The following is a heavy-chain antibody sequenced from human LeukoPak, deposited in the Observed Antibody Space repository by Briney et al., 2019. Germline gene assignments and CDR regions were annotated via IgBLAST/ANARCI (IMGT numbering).Heavy chain of an antibody. CDR2: INQDGGEK. Sequence: GGSLRLSCAASGFTFSTYWMNWVRQAPGKGLEWVANINQDGGEKYYMDSVKGRFTISRDNAKNSLYLQMNSLRAEDTAVYYCASLYGSGSYSGYYMDVWGKGTTVTVSS. V-gene: IGHV3-7*01. D-gene: IGHD3-10*01. CDR3: ASLYGSGSYSGYYMDV. CDR1: GFTFSTYW. J-gene: IGHJ6*03.